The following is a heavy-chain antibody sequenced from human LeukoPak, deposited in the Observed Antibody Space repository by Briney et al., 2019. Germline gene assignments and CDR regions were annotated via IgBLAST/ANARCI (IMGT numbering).Heavy chain of an antibody. J-gene: IGHJ5*02. CDR3: ARGLGEDSSGWYWYNWFDL. Sequence: PSETLSLTCAVYGGSFSGYYWSWIRQPPGKGLGWIGEINHSGSTNYNPSLKSRVTISVDTSKNQFSLKLSSVTAADTAVYYCARGLGEDSSGWYWYNWFDLWGQGTLVTVSS. CDR2: INHSGST. CDR1: GGSFSGYY. D-gene: IGHD6-19*01. V-gene: IGHV4-34*01.